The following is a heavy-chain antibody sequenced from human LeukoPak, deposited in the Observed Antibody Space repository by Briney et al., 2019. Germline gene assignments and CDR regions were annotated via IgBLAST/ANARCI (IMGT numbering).Heavy chain of an antibody. D-gene: IGHD3-22*01. CDR3: AAFITTKLDH. J-gene: IGHJ5*02. CDR1: GFTVSSNY. V-gene: IGHV3-53*05. Sequence: GGSLRLSCAASGFTVSSNYMSWVRQAPGKGLEWVSVIYSGGSTYYADSVKGRFTISRDNSRNTLNLQMYNLRTDDTAFYYCAAFITTKLDHWGQGVLVTVS. CDR2: IYSGGST.